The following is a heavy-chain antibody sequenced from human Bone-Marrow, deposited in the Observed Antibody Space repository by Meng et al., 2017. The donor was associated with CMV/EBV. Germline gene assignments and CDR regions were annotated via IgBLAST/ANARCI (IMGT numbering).Heavy chain of an antibody. Sequence: GESLKISCAASGFTFSNAWMSWVRQAPGKGLEWVGRIKSKTDGGTTDYAAPVKGRFTISRDDSKNTLYLQMNSLKTEDTAVYYCTTDRYTIFGVVIIPDYWGQGTLVTVSS. CDR1: GFTFSNAW. CDR2: IKSKTDGGTT. J-gene: IGHJ4*02. D-gene: IGHD3-3*01. CDR3: TTDRYTIFGVVIIPDY. V-gene: IGHV3-15*01.